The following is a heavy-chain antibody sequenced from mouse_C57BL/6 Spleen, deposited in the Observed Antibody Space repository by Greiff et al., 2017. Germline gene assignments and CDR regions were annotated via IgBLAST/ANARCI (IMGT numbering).Heavy chain of an antibody. CDR1: GFTFSSYG. V-gene: IGHV5-6*01. Sequence: EVHLVESGGDLVKPGGSLKLSCAASGFTFSSYGMSWVRQTPDKRLEWVATISSGGSYTYYPDSVKGRFTISRDNAKNTLYLQMSSLKSEDTAMYLRARRPTTGYAMDQWGQGNLGTRSS. CDR3: ARRPTTGYAMDQ. J-gene: IGHJ4*01. D-gene: IGHD2-10*01. CDR2: ISSGGSYT.